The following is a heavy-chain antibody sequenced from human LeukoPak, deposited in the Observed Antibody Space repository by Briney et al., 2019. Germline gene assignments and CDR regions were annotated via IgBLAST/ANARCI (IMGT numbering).Heavy chain of an antibody. CDR1: GYSISSGYY. Sequence: KTSETLSLTCTVSGYSISSGYYWGWIRQPPGKGLEWIGSVYYSGKTNYNPSLKNRVTISVDTSKNQFSLKLRSVTAADTAVFYCARQGYADFSPRPFDYWGQGTLVTVSS. D-gene: IGHD4-17*01. V-gene: IGHV4-38-2*02. CDR2: VYYSGKT. CDR3: ARQGYADFSPRPFDY. J-gene: IGHJ4*02.